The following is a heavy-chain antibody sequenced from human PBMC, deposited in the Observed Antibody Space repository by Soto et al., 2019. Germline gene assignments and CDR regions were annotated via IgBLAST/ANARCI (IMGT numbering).Heavy chain of an antibody. CDR3: ARDQQSIAAAGYYFDY. CDR2: IIPIFGTA. J-gene: IGHJ4*02. D-gene: IGHD6-13*01. Sequence: VQLVQSGAEVKKHGSSVKVSCKASGGTFSSYAISWVRQAPGQGLEWMGGIIPIFGTANYAQKFQGRVTITADESTSKAYMDLSSLRSEDTAVYYCARDQQSIAAAGYYFDYWGQGNLVTVSS. CDR1: GGTFSSYA. V-gene: IGHV1-69*01.